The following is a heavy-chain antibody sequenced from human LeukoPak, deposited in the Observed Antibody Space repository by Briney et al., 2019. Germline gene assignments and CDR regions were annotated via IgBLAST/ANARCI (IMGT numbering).Heavy chain of an antibody. V-gene: IGHV3-74*01. J-gene: IGHJ4*02. D-gene: IGHD4-17*01. CDR2: INSDGSST. CDR3: ARPDYGDYHFDY. Sequence: GGSLRLSCAASGFTFSSYWMHWVRQAPGKGLVWVSRINSDGSSTSYADSVKGRFTISRDNAKNTLYLQMNSLRAEDTAVYYCARPDYGDYHFDYWGQGTLVTASS. CDR1: GFTFSSYW.